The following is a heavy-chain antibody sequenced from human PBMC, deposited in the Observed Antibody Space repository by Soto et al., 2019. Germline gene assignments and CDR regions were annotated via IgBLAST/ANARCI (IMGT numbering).Heavy chain of an antibody. Sequence: QVQLVQSGAEVKKPGASVKVSCKASGYTFTSYDISWVRQAPGQGLEWMGWISAYNGNTNYAQKLQGRVTMTTDTSTSTAYMELRGLRSVETAVYYCAKYWAAAGPFDYWGQGTLVTVSS. CDR2: ISAYNGNT. D-gene: IGHD6-13*01. CDR1: GYTFTSYD. CDR3: AKYWAAAGPFDY. V-gene: IGHV1-18*01. J-gene: IGHJ4*02.